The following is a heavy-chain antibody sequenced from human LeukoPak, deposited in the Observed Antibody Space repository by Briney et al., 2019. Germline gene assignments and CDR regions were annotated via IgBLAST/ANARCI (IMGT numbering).Heavy chain of an antibody. J-gene: IGHJ2*01. D-gene: IGHD3-9*01. V-gene: IGHV4-59*01. CDR1: GGSISSYY. CDR3: ARAHYDILTGYFYWYFDL. Sequence: SETLSLTCTVSGGSISSYYWSWIRQPPGKGLEWIGYIYYSGSTNYNPSLKSRVTISVDTSKSQFSLKLSSVTAADTAVYYCARAHYDILTGYFYWYFDLWGRGTLVTVSS. CDR2: IYYSGST.